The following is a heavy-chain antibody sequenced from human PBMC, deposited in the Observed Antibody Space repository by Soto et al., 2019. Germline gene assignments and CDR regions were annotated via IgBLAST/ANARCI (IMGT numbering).Heavy chain of an antibody. Sequence: SETLSLTCTVSGGSISSSSYYWGWIRQPPGKGLEWIGSIYYSGSTYYNPSLKSRVTISVDTSKNQFSLKLSSVTAADTAVYYCARPVVTALSHYFDYWGQGTLVTVSS. V-gene: IGHV4-39*01. J-gene: IGHJ4*02. D-gene: IGHD2-21*02. CDR2: IYYSGST. CDR1: GGSISSSSYY. CDR3: ARPVVTALSHYFDY.